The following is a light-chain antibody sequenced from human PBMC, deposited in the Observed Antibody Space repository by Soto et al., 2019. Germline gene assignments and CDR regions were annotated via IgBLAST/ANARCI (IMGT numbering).Light chain of an antibody. V-gene: IGKV1-6*01. J-gene: IGKJ4*01. CDR1: QSISSY. CDR3: LQDYNYPLT. CDR2: GAS. Sequence: IQMTQSPSSLSASVGDRVTITCRASQSISSYLNWYQQKPGKAPKLLIYGASSLQSGVPSRFSGSGSGTDFTLTISSLQPEDFATYYCLQDYNYPLTFGGGTKVDIK.